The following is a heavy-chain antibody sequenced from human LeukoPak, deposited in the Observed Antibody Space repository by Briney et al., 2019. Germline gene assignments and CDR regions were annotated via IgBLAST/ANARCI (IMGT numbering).Heavy chain of an antibody. J-gene: IGHJ5*02. Sequence: SETLSLTCTVSGGSISSYYWNWIRQPPGKGLEWIGYLYTSGSTNYNPSLKSRVTISVDTSKNQFSLNLSSVTAADTAVCYGAVGDYWFDPWGQGTLVTVSS. D-gene: IGHD5-24*01. V-gene: IGHV4-4*09. CDR3: AVGDYWFDP. CDR1: GGSISSYY. CDR2: LYTSGST.